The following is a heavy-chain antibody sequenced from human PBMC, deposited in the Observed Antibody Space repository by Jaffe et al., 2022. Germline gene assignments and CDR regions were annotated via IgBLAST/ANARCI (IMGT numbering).Heavy chain of an antibody. CDR2: IYHSGST. CDR3: ASNNAYSSSWYSPPPWFDP. Sequence: QVQLQESGPGLVKPSGTLSLTCAVSGGSISSSNWWSWVRQPPGKGLEWIGEIYHSGSTNYNPSLKSRVTISVDKSKNQFSLKLSSVTAADTAVYYCASNNAYSSSWYSPPPWFDPWGQGTLVTVSS. CDR1: GGSISSSNW. D-gene: IGHD6-13*01. V-gene: IGHV4-4*02. J-gene: IGHJ5*02.